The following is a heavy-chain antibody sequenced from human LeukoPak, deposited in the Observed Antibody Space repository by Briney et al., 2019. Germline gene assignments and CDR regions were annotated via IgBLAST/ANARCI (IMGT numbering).Heavy chain of an antibody. Sequence: QSGGSLRLSCAASTFIFSNYWMSWVRQAPGKGLEWVANIKQDGSEKYYVDSVKGRFTISRDNAKNSLYLQMNSLRAEDTAVYYCAKDRGFGESNYFDYWGQGTLVTVSS. CDR2: IKQDGSEK. D-gene: IGHD3-10*01. V-gene: IGHV3-7*01. CDR1: TFIFSNYW. CDR3: AKDRGFGESNYFDY. J-gene: IGHJ4*02.